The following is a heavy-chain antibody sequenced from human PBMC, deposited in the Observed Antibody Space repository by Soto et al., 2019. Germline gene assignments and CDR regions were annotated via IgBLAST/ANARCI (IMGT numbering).Heavy chain of an antibody. D-gene: IGHD3-3*01. CDR1: GFTFSSYW. CDR3: ARNYDFWSGYPPDYYYYGMDV. J-gene: IGHJ6*02. Sequence: GGSLRLSCAASGFTFSSYWMSWVRQAPGKGLEWVANIKQDGSEKYYVDSVKGRFTISRDNAKNSLYLQMNSLRAEDTAVYYCARNYDFWSGYPPDYYYYGMDVWGQGTTVTVSS. V-gene: IGHV3-7*03. CDR2: IKQDGSEK.